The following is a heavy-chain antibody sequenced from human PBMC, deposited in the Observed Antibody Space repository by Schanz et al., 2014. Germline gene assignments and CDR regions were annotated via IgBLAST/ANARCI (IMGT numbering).Heavy chain of an antibody. CDR2: INPSGGST. Sequence: QVQLVQSGTQVKKPGASVKVSCKASGYTLSAYSLHWVRQAPGQGLEWMGMINPSGGSTTYAQKFQGRVSITADKSTFTAYMDVSSLRSEDTAVYYCASSGAGYSSSWDFDYWGQGTLVTVSS. V-gene: IGHV1-46*01. CDR1: GYTLSAYS. D-gene: IGHD6-13*01. CDR3: ASSGAGYSSSWDFDY. J-gene: IGHJ4*02.